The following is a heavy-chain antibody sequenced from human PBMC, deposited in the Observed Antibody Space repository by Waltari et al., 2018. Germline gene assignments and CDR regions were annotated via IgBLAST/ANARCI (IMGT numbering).Heavy chain of an antibody. CDR1: GYTFTSYY. V-gene: IGHV1-46*01. J-gene: IGHJ4*02. CDR3: ARESSGYYYFDY. D-gene: IGHD3-22*01. Sequence: QVQLVQSGAEVKKPGASVKVSCKASGYTFTSYYMHWVRQAPGQGLEWMGIINPSGGSTSYAQKFQGRVTMTRETSTSTVYMELSSLRSEDTAVYYCARESSGYYYFDYWGQGTLVTVSS. CDR2: INPSGGST.